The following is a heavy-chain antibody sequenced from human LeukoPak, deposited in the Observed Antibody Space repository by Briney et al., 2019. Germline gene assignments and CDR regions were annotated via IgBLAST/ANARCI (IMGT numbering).Heavy chain of an antibody. Sequence: PSETLSLTCTVSGGSFSSSSYYWGWIRQPPGKGLEWIGSIYYSGSTYYNPSLKSRVTISVDTSKNQFSLKLSSVTAADTAVYYCARANYYYGSGGAFDIWGQGTMVTVSS. CDR1: GGSFSSSSYY. CDR2: IYYSGST. CDR3: ARANYYYGSGGAFDI. V-gene: IGHV4-39*01. J-gene: IGHJ3*02. D-gene: IGHD3-10*01.